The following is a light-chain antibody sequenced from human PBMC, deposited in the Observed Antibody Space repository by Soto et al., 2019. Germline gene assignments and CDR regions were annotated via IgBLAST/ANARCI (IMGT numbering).Light chain of an antibody. V-gene: IGKV3-20*01. Sequence: EIVLTQSPGTLSLSPGERATLSCRASQSVSRSLAWYQQKPGQAPRLLIYGAFNRATGIPDRFSGSGSGTDFTLTISRLEPEDFAVYYCQQYDTSPETFGPGTKVDVK. CDR3: QQYDTSPET. J-gene: IGKJ3*01. CDR2: GAF. CDR1: QSVSRS.